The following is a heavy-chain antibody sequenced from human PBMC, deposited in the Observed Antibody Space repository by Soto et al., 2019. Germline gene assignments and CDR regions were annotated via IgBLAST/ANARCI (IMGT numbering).Heavy chain of an antibody. D-gene: IGHD6-19*01. CDR2: IWYDGSNE. CDR3: ARDDIPGITVATYGLDV. J-gene: IGHJ6*02. V-gene: IGHV3-33*01. Sequence: QVQLVESGGGLVKPGGSLRLSCAASGFIFSNFGMHWVRQAPGKGLEWVAVIWYDGSNEYYADSVKGRFTISKDNSKNMLYLQMNSLRAEDTAVYYCARDDIPGITVATYGLDVWGQGTTVTVSS. CDR1: GFIFSNFG.